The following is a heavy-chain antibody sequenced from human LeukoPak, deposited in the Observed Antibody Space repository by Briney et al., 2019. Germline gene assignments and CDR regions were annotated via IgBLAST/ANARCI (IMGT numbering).Heavy chain of an antibody. J-gene: IGHJ4*02. CDR3: ARATTAFGY. V-gene: IGHV4-38-2*02. CDR2: IYHSGST. Sequence: SXYSISSXXXXXXXRXXPXXXXEWIGSIYHSGSTYYNPSLKSRVTISVDTSKNQFSLKLSSVTAADTAVYYCARATTAFGYWGQGTLVTVSS. D-gene: IGHD4-17*01. CDR1: XYSISSXXX.